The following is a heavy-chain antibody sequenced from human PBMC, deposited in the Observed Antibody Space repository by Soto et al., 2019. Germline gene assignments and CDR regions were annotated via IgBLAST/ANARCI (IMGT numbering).Heavy chain of an antibody. CDR2: IYYSGST. D-gene: IGHD2-2*01. CDR3: ARGDCSSTSGPGGSGSLN. J-gene: IGHJ4*02. CDR1: GGSISSSSYY. V-gene: IGHV4-39*01. Sequence: SETLSLTCTVSGGSISSSSYYWGWIRQPPGKGLEWIGSIYYSGSTYYNPSLRSRVTISEDTSKNQFSLRLSSVTAADTAVYYCARGDCSSTSGPGGSGSLNWGQGTLVTVSS.